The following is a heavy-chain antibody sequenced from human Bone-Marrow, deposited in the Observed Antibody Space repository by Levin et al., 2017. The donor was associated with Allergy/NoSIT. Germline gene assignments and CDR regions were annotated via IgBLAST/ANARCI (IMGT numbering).Heavy chain of an antibody. CDR3: VGLQPSPTRFGAAATIVDY. CDR2: TFHSGST. D-gene: IGHD6-13*01. J-gene: IGHJ4*02. V-gene: IGHV4-59*01. CDR1: CGVIKDYY. Sequence: VSCGVIKDYYWGWIRQTPGKGMEWIGFTFHSGSTNYSPSLRGRVTILVDTSKSQFSLNLPSATAADTAVYFCVGLQPSPTRFGAAATIVDYWGQGTLVAVSS.